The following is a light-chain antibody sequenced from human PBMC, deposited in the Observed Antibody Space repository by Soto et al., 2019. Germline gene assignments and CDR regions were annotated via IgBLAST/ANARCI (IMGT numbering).Light chain of an antibody. V-gene: IGKV1D-12*01. CDR3: QQAISFSPCT. CDR2: AAS. CDR1: QSFSSW. J-gene: IGKJ3*01. Sequence: DIQMTQSPSSVSASVGDRVTITCRASQSFSSWLAWYQQKPGKAPKLLIYAASRLQSRVPSRFGCRGSGTDFPLTISSLQPEDFATYYCQQAISFSPCTFGPGTKVDIK.